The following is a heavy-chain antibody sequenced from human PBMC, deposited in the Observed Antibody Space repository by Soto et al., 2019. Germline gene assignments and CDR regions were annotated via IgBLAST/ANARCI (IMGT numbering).Heavy chain of an antibody. J-gene: IGHJ6*02. CDR3: ATVPQQLAYYYYGMDV. CDR1: GGSISSSSYY. V-gene: IGHV4-39*01. CDR2: IYYSGST. D-gene: IGHD6-13*01. Sequence: PSETLSLTCTVSGGSISSSSYYWGWIRQPPGKGLEWIGSIYYSGSTYYNPSLKSRVTISVDTSKNQFSLKLSSVTAADTAVYYCATVPQQLAYYYYGMDVWGQGTTVTVSS.